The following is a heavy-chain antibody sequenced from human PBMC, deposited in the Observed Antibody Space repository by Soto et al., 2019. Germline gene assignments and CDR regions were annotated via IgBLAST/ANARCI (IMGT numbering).Heavy chain of an antibody. J-gene: IGHJ5*02. CDR2: IYYSGST. CDR1: GGSISSYY. CDR3: ASSPHYDFWSGPSRGWFDP. V-gene: IGHV4-59*01. Sequence: SETLYLTCTVSGGSISSYYWSWIRQPPGKGLEWIGYIYYSGSTNYNPSLKSRVTISVDTSRNQFSLKLSSVTAADTAVYYCASSPHYDFWSGPSRGWFDPWGQGTLVTVSS. D-gene: IGHD3-3*01.